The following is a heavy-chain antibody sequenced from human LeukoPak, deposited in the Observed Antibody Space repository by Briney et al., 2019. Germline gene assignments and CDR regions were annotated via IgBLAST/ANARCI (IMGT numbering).Heavy chain of an antibody. CDR1: GYSISSGLY. V-gene: IGHV4-38-2*01. Sequence: SETLSLTCAVSGYSISSGLYWAWIRQPPGKGLEWIGSVFHSGKTSYNSSLKSRVTMSADTSKNQFSLRLRSVTAADTAVYYCATWDSGSYSQIDNWGQGTLVAVSS. D-gene: IGHD1-26*01. CDR3: ATWDSGSYSQIDN. CDR2: VFHSGKT. J-gene: IGHJ4*02.